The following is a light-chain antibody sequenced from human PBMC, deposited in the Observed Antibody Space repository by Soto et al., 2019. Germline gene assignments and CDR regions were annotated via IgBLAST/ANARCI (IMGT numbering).Light chain of an antibody. CDR2: EDH. CDR3: CSYAGSNTWV. V-gene: IGLV2-23*01. CDR1: SSDVGRYSL. Sequence: QSVLTQPASVSGSPGQSITISCTGTSSDVGRYSLVSWYQQHPGKAPKLMISEDHKRPSGVSNRFSGSKSGNTASLTISEPQTEDEADYYCCSYAGSNTWVFGTGTKVTVL. J-gene: IGLJ1*01.